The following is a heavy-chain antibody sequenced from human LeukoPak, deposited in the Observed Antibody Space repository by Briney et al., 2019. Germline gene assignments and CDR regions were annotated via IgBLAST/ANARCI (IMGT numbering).Heavy chain of an antibody. J-gene: IGHJ4*02. CDR3: ARDLDGSSYPFDY. Sequence: GGSLRLSCAASGFTFSSYSMNWVRQAPGKGLEWVSSISSSSSYIYYADSVKGRFTISRDNAKNSLYLQMNSLRAEDTAVYYCARDLDGSSYPFDYWGQGTLVTVSS. CDR2: ISSSSSYI. CDR1: GFTFSSYS. D-gene: IGHD6-13*01. V-gene: IGHV3-21*01.